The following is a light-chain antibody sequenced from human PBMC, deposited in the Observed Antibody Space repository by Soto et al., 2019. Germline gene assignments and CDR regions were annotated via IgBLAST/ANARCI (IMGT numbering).Light chain of an antibody. CDR3: QSYDNSLSVYV. CDR1: TSNIGAPYD. J-gene: IGLJ1*01. V-gene: IGLV1-40*01. CDR2: GDN. Sequence: SVLTQPPSVSGAPGQRVSISCTGSTSNIGAPYDVHWYQHLPGTAPKLLIYGDNNRPSGVPDRFSGSKSGTSASLAITRLQAEDEADYYCQSYDNSLSVYVFGTGTKVTVL.